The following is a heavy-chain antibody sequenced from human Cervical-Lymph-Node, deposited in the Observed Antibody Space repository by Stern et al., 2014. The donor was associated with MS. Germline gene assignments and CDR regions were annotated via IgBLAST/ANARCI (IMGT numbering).Heavy chain of an antibody. Sequence: EVHLVESGGGLVQPGGSLRLSCAASGFTFSNYGMNWVRQAPGKGLEWVSSISDDGRNTYYADSLKGRFVISRDNSKNTLYLQMNSLRAEDTAVYYCAKRVQYSSSSAYLDSWGQGTLLTVSS. CDR2: ISDDGRNT. CDR1: GFTFSNYG. CDR3: AKRVQYSSSSAYLDS. J-gene: IGHJ4*02. V-gene: IGHV3-23*04. D-gene: IGHD6-6*01.